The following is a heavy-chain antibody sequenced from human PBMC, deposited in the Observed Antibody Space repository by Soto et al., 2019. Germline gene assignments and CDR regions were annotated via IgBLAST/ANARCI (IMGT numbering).Heavy chain of an antibody. CDR2: ISYDGSNK. Sequence: GGSLRLSCAASGFTFSSYGMHWVRQAPGKGLEWVAVISYDGSNKYYADSVKGRFTISRDNSKNTLYLQMNSLRAEDTAVYYCAKGDRYFDYWGQGTLVTVSS. CDR1: GFTFSSYG. V-gene: IGHV3-30*18. J-gene: IGHJ4*02. D-gene: IGHD2-21*02. CDR3: AKGDRYFDY.